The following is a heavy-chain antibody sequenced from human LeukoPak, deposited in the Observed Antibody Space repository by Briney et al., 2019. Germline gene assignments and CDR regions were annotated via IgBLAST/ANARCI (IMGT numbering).Heavy chain of an antibody. Sequence: SETLSLTCAVSGGSISSGGYSWSWIRQPPGKGLEWIGSIYYSGSTYYNPSLKSRVTISVDTSKNQFSLKLSSVTAADTAVYYCARLTTMIVAIDYWGQGTLVTVSS. CDR3: ARLTTMIVAIDY. CDR1: GGSISSGGYS. CDR2: IYYSGST. J-gene: IGHJ4*02. D-gene: IGHD3-22*01. V-gene: IGHV4-30-2*03.